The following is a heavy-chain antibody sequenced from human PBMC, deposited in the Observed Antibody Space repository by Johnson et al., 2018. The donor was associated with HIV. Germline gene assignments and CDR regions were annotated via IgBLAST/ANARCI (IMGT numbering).Heavy chain of an antibody. Sequence: VQLVESGGGVARPGGSLRLSCAASGFTFDDYGMSWVRQAPGMGLEWVSGIDWSGGRQGYADSVKGRFTISRDNAKKLLYLQMYSLRAEDTAFYYCARRGITLVAEAFDIWGQGTMVTVSS. V-gene: IGHV3-20*04. J-gene: IGHJ3*02. CDR2: IDWSGGRQ. CDR3: ARRGITLVAEAFDI. D-gene: IGHD3-10*01. CDR1: GFTFDDYG.